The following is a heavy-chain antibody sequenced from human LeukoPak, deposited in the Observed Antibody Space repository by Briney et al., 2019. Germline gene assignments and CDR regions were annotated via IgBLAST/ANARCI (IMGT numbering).Heavy chain of an antibody. CDR3: ARDFRGYSYGYLDY. V-gene: IGHV3-33*01. CDR1: GFTFSSYG. Sequence: GGSLRLSCAASGFTFSSYGMHWVRQAPGKELEWVAVIWYDGSNKYHADSVKGRFTISRDNSKNTLYLQMNSLRAEDTAVYYCARDFRGYSYGYLDYWGQGTLVTVSS. D-gene: IGHD5-18*01. J-gene: IGHJ4*02. CDR2: IWYDGSNK.